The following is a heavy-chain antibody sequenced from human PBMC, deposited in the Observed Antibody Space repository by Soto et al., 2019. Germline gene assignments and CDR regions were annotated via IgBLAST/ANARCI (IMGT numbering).Heavy chain of an antibody. J-gene: IGHJ4*02. D-gene: IGHD3-3*01. Sequence: QVQLVQSGADVKKPGASVTVSCKASGYTFTTYEINWVRQATGQGLEWMGRMNPNDGNTGYAQKFQGRVTMPRNTSVTTAYRELSGLRSDDTAVYYCARGPRESGEWLLFDYWGQGALVTVSS. V-gene: IGHV1-8*01. CDR3: ARGPRESGEWLLFDY. CDR1: GYTFTTYE. CDR2: MNPNDGNT.